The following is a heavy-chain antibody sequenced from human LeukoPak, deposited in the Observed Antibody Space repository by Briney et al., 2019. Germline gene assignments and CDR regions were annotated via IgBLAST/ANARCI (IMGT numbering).Heavy chain of an antibody. Sequence: GGSLRLSCAASGFTFSNAWMSWVSQAPGKGLEWVGRIKSKTDGGTTDYAAPVKGRFTISRDDSKNTLYLQMNSLKTEDTAVYYCTTLGRYYYGSGSSSYWGQGTLVTVSS. CDR2: IKSKTDGGTT. CDR3: TTLGRYYYGSGSSSY. J-gene: IGHJ4*02. D-gene: IGHD3-10*01. CDR1: GFTFSNAW. V-gene: IGHV3-15*01.